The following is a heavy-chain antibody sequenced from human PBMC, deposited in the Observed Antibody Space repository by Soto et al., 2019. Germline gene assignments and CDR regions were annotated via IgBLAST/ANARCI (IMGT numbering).Heavy chain of an antibody. CDR1: GFSFTGYY. CDR2: INAHSGGT. D-gene: IGHD3-10*01. Sequence: ASVKVSCKASGFSFTGYYIHWLRQAPGQGLEWMGWINAHSGGTEYAQKFQGRVTLTRDTSIATAYLDMNSLSAEDSAVYFCAKGVVREPAYFDYWGQGTLVTVSS. V-gene: IGHV1-2*02. CDR3: AKGVVREPAYFDY. J-gene: IGHJ4*02.